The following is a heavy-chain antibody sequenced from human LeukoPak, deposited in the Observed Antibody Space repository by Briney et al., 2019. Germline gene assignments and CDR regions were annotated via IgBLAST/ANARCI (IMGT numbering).Heavy chain of an antibody. J-gene: IGHJ3*02. CDR3: ARGPGDGYYTERAFDI. CDR2: INPNSGGT. Sequence: ASVKLSCKASGYTFTGYYMHWVRQAPGQGLEWMGWINPNSGGTNYAQKFQGRVTMTRDTSISTAYMELSRLRSDDTAVYYCARGPGDGYYTERAFDIWGQGTMVTVSS. CDR1: GYTFTGYY. D-gene: IGHD5-24*01. V-gene: IGHV1-2*02.